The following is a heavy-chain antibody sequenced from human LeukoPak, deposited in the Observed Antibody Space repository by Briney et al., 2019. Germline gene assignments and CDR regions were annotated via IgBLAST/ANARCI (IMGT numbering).Heavy chain of an antibody. J-gene: IGHJ4*02. CDR3: AKGAGLGPWGY. V-gene: IGHV3-23*01. Sequence: GGSLRLSCAASGFTFSTYAMSWVRQAPGKGLEWVSTITSGGGSTYYADSVKGRFTISRDNSKSTLHLQLNSLRAEDTAVYYCAKGAGLGPWGYWGQGTLVTVSS. CDR2: ITSGGGST. CDR1: GFTFSTYA. D-gene: IGHD3-16*01.